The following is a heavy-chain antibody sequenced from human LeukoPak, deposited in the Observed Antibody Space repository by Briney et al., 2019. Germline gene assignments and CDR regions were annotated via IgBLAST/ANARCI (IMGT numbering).Heavy chain of an antibody. CDR2: IKQDGSEK. V-gene: IGHV3-7*01. CDR3: ARDSSGTTFDY. Sequence: GGFLRLSCAASGFTFSGYWMSWVRQAPGKGLEWVANIKQDGSEKYYVDSVKGRFTFSRDNAKNSLYLQMNSLRAEDTAVYYCARDSSGTTFDYWGQGILVTVSS. D-gene: IGHD1-7*01. CDR1: GFTFSGYW. J-gene: IGHJ4*02.